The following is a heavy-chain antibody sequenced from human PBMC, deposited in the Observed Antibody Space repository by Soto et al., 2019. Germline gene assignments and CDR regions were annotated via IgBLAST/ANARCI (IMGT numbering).Heavy chain of an antibody. Sequence: QITLKESGPTLVKPTQTLTLTCTFSGFSLSTSGVGVGWIRQPPGKALEWLALIYWDDDKRDSPSLKSRLTTTKDTSKNQAVLTMTNMDPVDTATYYCAHSPYSRSSYYFDYWGQGTLVTVSS. CDR1: GFSLSTSGVG. J-gene: IGHJ4*02. CDR3: AHSPYSRSSYYFDY. V-gene: IGHV2-5*02. CDR2: IYWDDDK. D-gene: IGHD6-6*01.